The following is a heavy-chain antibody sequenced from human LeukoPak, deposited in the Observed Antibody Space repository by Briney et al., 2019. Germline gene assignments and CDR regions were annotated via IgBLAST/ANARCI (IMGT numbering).Heavy chain of an antibody. V-gene: IGHV3-21*01. CDR3: ATPMTTVGNY. Sequence: GGSLRLSCAASGFTFSSYSMNWVRQPPGKGLEWVSSISSSSSYIYYADSVKGRFTISRDNAKNSLYLQMNSLRAEDTAVYYCATPMTTVGNYWGQETLVTVSS. CDR1: GFTFSSYS. D-gene: IGHD4-11*01. CDR2: ISSSSSYI. J-gene: IGHJ4*02.